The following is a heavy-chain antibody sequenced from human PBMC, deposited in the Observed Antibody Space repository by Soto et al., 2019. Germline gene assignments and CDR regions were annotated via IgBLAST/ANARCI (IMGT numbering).Heavy chain of an antibody. CDR3: ARGRYCSSTSCYLDWVPPDSNWFDP. CDR1: GYTFTGYY. Sequence: GASVNVSCKASGYTFTGYYMHWVRQAPGQGLEWMGWINPNSGGTNYAQKFQGRVTMTRDTSISTAYMELSRLRSDDTAVYYCARGRYCSSTSCYLDWVPPDSNWFDPWGQGTLVTVSS. D-gene: IGHD2-2*01. J-gene: IGHJ5*02. CDR2: INPNSGGT. V-gene: IGHV1-2*02.